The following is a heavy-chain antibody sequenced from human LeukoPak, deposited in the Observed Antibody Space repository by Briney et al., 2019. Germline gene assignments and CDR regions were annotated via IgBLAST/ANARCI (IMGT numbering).Heavy chain of an antibody. Sequence: PSETLSLTCAVYGGSFSGYYWSWIRQPPGKGLEWIGEINHSGSTNYNPSLKSRVTISVDTSKNQFSLKLSSVTAADTAVYYCARGDTVTKLDYWGQGTLVTVSS. CDR2: INHSGST. J-gene: IGHJ4*02. V-gene: IGHV4-34*01. CDR1: GGSFSGYY. CDR3: ARGDTVTKLDY. D-gene: IGHD4-11*01.